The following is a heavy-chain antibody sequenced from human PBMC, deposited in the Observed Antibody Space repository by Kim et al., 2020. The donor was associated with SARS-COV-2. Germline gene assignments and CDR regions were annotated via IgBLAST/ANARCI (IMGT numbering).Heavy chain of an antibody. CDR2: ICNEGSKK. CDR1: GFTFSSYC. D-gene: IGHD6-13*01. CDR3: ARDGGRSTWYGVDY. Sequence: GGSLRLSCAASGFTFSSYCMHWVRQFPGKGLEWVACICNEGSKKNYADSVKGRFTISRDNAKNTLYLQMNSLRAEDTAVYFCARDGGRSTWYGVDYWGQGTLVTVSS. V-gene: IGHV3-33*01. J-gene: IGHJ4*02.